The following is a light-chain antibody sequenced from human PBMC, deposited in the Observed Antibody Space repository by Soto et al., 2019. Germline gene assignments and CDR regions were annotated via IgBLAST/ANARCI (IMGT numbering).Light chain of an antibody. V-gene: IGKV3-15*01. CDR3: QQYNNWPLT. J-gene: IGKJ4*01. CDR2: GAS. Sequence: EIVMTQSRATLSVSPGERASLSFRASQSVSSNLAWYQQKPGQAPRLLIYGASTRATGIPARFSGSGSGTEFTLTISSLQSEDFAVYYCQQYNNWPLTFGGGTKVDIK. CDR1: QSVSSN.